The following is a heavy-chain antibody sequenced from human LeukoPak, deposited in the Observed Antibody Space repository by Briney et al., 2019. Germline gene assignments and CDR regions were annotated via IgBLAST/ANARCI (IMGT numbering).Heavy chain of an antibody. CDR3: ARESYDYFNGMDV. Sequence: PSETLSLTCAVYGGSFSGYYWSWIRQPPGKGLEWIGEINHSGSTNYNPSLKSRVTISVDTSKNQFSLKLSSVTAADTAVYYCARESYDYFNGMDVWGQGTTVTVSS. D-gene: IGHD2/OR15-2a*01. CDR1: GGSFSGYY. J-gene: IGHJ6*02. V-gene: IGHV4-34*01. CDR2: INHSGST.